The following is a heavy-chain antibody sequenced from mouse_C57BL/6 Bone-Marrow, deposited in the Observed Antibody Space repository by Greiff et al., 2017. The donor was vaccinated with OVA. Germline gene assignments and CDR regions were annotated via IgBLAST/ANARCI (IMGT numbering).Heavy chain of an antibody. D-gene: IGHD2-10*01. CDR3: ASLLWAWFAY. CDR2: IWSGGST. Sequence: VKLVESGPGLVQPSQSLSITCTVSGFSLTSYGVHWVRQSPGKGLEWLGVIWSGGSTDYNAAFISRLSISKDNSKSQVFFKMNSLQADDTAIYYCASLLWAWFAYWGQGTLVTVSA. CDR1: GFSLTSYG. V-gene: IGHV2-2*01. J-gene: IGHJ3*01.